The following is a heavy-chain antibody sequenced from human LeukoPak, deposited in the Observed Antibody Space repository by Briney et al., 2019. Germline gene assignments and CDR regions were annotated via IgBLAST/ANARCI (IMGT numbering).Heavy chain of an antibody. D-gene: IGHD1-26*01. V-gene: IGHV6-1*01. CDR3: ARGGRYSFDF. Sequence: SQTLSLTSAISGDSVSTDSAAWNWIRQSPSRGLEWLGRTYYRSNWYNDYAVSVKSRITVNPDTSKNQFSLQLNSVTPEDTAVYYCARGGRYSFDFWGQGTLVTVSS. CDR1: GDSVSTDSAA. J-gene: IGHJ4*02. CDR2: TYYRSNWYN.